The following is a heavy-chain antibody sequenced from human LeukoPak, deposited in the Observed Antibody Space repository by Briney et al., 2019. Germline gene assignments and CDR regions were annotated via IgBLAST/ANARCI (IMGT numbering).Heavy chain of an antibody. V-gene: IGHV1-2*02. J-gene: IGHJ5*02. D-gene: IGHD1-1*01. Sequence: YAQKFQGRVTMTRDTSISTAYVELSRLRSDDTAVYYCAREWVRRSNWFDPWGQGTLVTVSS. CDR3: AREWVRRSNWFDP.